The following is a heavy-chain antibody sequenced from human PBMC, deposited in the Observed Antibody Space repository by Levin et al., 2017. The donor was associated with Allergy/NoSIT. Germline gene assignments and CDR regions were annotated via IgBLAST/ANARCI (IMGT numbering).Heavy chain of an antibody. CDR1: GFTFSSYE. CDR3: ASRGYSYGTFEFDPYDYGMDV. Sequence: PGGSLRLSCAASGFTFSSYEMNWVRQAPGKGLEWVSYISSSGSTIYYADSVKGRFTISRDNAKNSLYLQMNSLRAEDTAVYYCASRGYSYGTFEFDPYDYGMDVWGQGTTVTVSS. J-gene: IGHJ6*02. CDR2: ISSSGSTI. D-gene: IGHD5-18*01. V-gene: IGHV3-48*03.